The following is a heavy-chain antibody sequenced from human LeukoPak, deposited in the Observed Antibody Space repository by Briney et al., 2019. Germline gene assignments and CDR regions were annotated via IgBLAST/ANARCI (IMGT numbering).Heavy chain of an antibody. J-gene: IGHJ4*02. CDR2: VHIGGMT. CDR1: GASLSSDF. Sequence: KPSETLSLTCSVYGASLSSDFWSWIRQPAGKGLDWIGRVHIGGMTDYNPSLQRRLTMSLDASTNQSSLKLNSVTAADTAVYYCAKGSGWYPNWGQGTLVTVSS. V-gene: IGHV4-4*07. CDR3: AKGSGWYPN. D-gene: IGHD6-19*01.